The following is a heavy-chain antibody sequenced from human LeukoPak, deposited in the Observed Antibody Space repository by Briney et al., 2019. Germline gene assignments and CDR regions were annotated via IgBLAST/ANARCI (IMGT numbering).Heavy chain of an antibody. D-gene: IGHD2-2*02. J-gene: IGHJ4*02. CDR3: ARGLDVPTAITFEY. CDR1: GFTFSSYA. V-gene: IGHV3-30*04. Sequence: PGKSLRLSRAASGFTFSSYAMHWVRQAPGKGLEWVAFILHDGSNKYYGDSVKGRFTISRDNSKNTLYLQMNSLRAEDTAVYYCARGLDVPTAITFEYWGQGTLVTASS. CDR2: ILHDGSNK.